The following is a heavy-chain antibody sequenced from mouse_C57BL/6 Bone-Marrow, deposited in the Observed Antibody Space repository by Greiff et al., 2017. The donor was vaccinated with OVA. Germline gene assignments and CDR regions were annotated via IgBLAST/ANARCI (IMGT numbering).Heavy chain of an antibody. CDR3: ASDDGYFFEY. V-gene: IGHV1-76*01. J-gene: IGHJ2*01. CDR1: GYTFTDHY. Sequence: QVQLKQSGAEVVRPGASVKLSCKASGYTFTDHYINWVKQRPGQGLEWIARIYPGSGNTYSNEKFKGKATLTAEKSSNTAYMQLSSLTSEYSAVYFCASDDGYFFEYWGQGTTLTVSS. CDR2: IYPGSGNT. D-gene: IGHD2-3*01.